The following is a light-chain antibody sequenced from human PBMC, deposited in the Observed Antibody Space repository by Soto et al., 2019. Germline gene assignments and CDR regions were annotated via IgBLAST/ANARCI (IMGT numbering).Light chain of an antibody. CDR2: GAS. CDR1: QSVSSN. J-gene: IGKJ1*01. V-gene: IGKV3-20*01. Sequence: EIVMTQSPATLSVSPGESATLSCRASQSVSSNLAWHQQKPGQAPRILIYGASSRATGIPDRFSGSGSGTDFTLTISRLEPEDFAVYYCQQYGSSPQTFGQGTKWIS. CDR3: QQYGSSPQT.